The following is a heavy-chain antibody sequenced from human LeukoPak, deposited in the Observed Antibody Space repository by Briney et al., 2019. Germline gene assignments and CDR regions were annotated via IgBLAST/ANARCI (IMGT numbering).Heavy chain of an antibody. CDR3: ARCPISSGYYYLDY. V-gene: IGHV3-21*01. CDR2: ISSSSSYI. CDR1: GFTFSIYS. J-gene: IGHJ4*02. Sequence: GGSLRLSCAASGFTFSIYSMNWVRQAPGKGLEWVSSISSSSSYIYYADSVKGRFTISRDNAKNSLYLQMNSLRAEDTAVYYCARCPISSGYYYLDYWGQGTLVTVSS. D-gene: IGHD3-22*01.